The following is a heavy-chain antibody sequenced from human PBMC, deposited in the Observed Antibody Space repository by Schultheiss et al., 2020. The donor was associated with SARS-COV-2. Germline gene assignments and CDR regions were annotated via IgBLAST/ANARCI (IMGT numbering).Heavy chain of an antibody. CDR3: ARGVYDYVWGSYRSLFFDY. CDR1: GGSFSGYY. D-gene: IGHD3-16*02. CDR2: IYHSGST. J-gene: IGHJ4*02. V-gene: IGHV4-34*01. Sequence: SETLSLTCAVYGGSFSGYYWSWIRQPPGKGLEWIGSIYHSGSTYYNPSLKSRVTISVDTSKNQFSLKLSSVTAADTAVYYCARGVYDYVWGSYRSLFFDYWGQGTLVTVSS.